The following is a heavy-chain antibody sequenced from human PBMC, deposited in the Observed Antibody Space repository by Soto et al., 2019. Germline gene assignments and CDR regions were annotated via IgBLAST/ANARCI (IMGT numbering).Heavy chain of an antibody. CDR1: GCTFNSIG. CDR2: IEYDGTEE. CDR3: ANGCFDVVTIRPFDR. Sequence: EGSRRRSCAAAGCTFNSIGMHWVRQAPGKGLEWAAEIEYDGTEEKDSESGKGRSTVYREGSRHTGYLHMNRLSGDDSAIYYCANGCFDVVTIRPFDRWGQGTLFTVSS. D-gene: IGHD3-22*01. J-gene: IGHJ4*01. V-gene: IGHV3-30*02.